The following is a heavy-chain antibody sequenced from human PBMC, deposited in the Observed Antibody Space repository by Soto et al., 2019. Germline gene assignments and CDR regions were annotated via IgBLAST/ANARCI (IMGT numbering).Heavy chain of an antibody. D-gene: IGHD2-15*01. J-gene: IGHJ3*02. CDR2: IYYSGST. Sequence: SETLSLTCTVSGGSISSSSYYWGWIRQPPGKGLEWIGSIYYSGSTYYNQSLKSRVTISVDTSKNQFSLKLSSVTAADTVVFYCSIPYCSGGSCYSVLYMGNAFDIWGQGTMVTVSS. CDR3: SIPYCSGGSCYSVLYMGNAFDI. V-gene: IGHV4-39*01. CDR1: GGSISSSSYY.